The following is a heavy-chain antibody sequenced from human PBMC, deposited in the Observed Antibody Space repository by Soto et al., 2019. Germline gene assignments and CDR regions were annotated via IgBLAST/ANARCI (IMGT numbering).Heavy chain of an antibody. CDR1: GFTFSSYA. Sequence: GGSLRLSCAASGFTFSSYAMHWVHQAPGKGLEWVAVISYDGSNKYYADSVKGRFTISRDNSKNTLYLQMNSLRAEDTAVYYCARDHSSAFDIWGQGTMVTVSS. V-gene: IGHV3-30-3*01. J-gene: IGHJ3*02. CDR2: ISYDGSNK. CDR3: ARDHSSAFDI.